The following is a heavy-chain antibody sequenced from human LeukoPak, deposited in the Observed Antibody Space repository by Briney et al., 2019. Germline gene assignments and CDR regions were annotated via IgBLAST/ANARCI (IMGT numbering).Heavy chain of an antibody. CDR2: IKQDGSEK. D-gene: IGHD3-9*01. Sequence: GGSLRLSCAASGFTFSSFAMTWVRQAPGKGLEWVANIKQDGSEKYYVDSVKGRFTISRDNAKNSLYLQTNSLRAEDTAVYYCASSELRYFDWLLYTFDIWGQGTMVTVSS. CDR1: GFTFSSFA. V-gene: IGHV3-7*01. CDR3: ASSELRYFDWLLYTFDI. J-gene: IGHJ3*02.